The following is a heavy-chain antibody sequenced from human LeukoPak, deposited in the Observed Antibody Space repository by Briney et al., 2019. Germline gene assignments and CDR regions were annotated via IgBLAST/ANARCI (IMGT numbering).Heavy chain of an antibody. J-gene: IGHJ4*02. V-gene: IGHV3-30*02. Sequence: GGSLRLSCAASGFTFSSYGMHWVRQAPGKGLEWVAFIRYDGSNKYYADSVKGRFAISRDNSKNTLYLQMNSLRAEDTAVYHCAKERDTAMVTIDYWGQGTLVTVSS. D-gene: IGHD5-18*01. CDR2: IRYDGSNK. CDR3: AKERDTAMVTIDY. CDR1: GFTFSSYG.